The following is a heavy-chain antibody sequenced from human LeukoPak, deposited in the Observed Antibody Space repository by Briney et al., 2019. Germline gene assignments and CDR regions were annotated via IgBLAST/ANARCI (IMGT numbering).Heavy chain of an antibody. J-gene: IGHJ3*02. V-gene: IGHV3-21*01. CDR3: ARMGTQDAFDI. CDR2: ISSSSSYI. Sequence: PGGSLRLSCAASGFTFSSYSINWVRQAPGKGLEWVSSISSSSSYIYYADSVKGRFTISRDNAKNSLYLQMNSLRAEDTAVYYCARMGTQDAFDIWGQGTMVTVSS. D-gene: IGHD5-24*01. CDR1: GFTFSSYS.